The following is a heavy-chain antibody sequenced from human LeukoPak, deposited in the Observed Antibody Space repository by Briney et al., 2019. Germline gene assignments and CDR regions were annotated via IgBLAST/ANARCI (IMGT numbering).Heavy chain of an antibody. CDR1: GGTFSSYA. CDR2: IIPIFGTA. Sequence: ASVKVSCKASGGTFSSYAISWVRQAPGQGLEWMGGIIPIFGTANYAQKFQGRVTITTDESTSTAYMELSSQRSEDTAVYYCAVATYYYDSSGSPFDYWGQGTLVTVSS. D-gene: IGHD3-22*01. J-gene: IGHJ4*02. V-gene: IGHV1-69*05. CDR3: AVATYYYDSSGSPFDY.